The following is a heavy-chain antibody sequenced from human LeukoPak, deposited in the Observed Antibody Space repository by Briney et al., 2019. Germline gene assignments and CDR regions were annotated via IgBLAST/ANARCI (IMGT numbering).Heavy chain of an antibody. CDR3: AKDFPHYYEVPHGLDV. V-gene: IGHV3-48*03. D-gene: IGHD3-22*01. Sequence: GGSLRLSCAASGFGFGQYEMNWVRQAPGKGLEWIAYISVRAATIYYGDSVEGRFTISRDDAKNSLYLQMNGLRVEDTAIYYCAKDFPHYYEVPHGLDVWGQGTTVTV. J-gene: IGHJ6*02. CDR1: GFGFGQYE. CDR2: ISVRAATI.